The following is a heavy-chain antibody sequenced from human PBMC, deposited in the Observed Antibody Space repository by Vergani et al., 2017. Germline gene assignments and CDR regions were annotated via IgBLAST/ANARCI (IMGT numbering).Heavy chain of an antibody. CDR3: VRDRGLCAGGRCYTEAWDY. CDR2: ISFDGTNE. V-gene: IGHV3-30*03. Sequence: QVQLVESGGGVVQPGRSLRLSCAASGFRIRNFGVHWVRQAPGKGLEWVVGISFDGTNEYYPDLVKGRFTISRDIAKNTLYLQVRSLRLEDTGVYHCVRDRGLCAGGRCYTEAWDYWGQGTPVTVSS. CDR1: GFRIRNFG. D-gene: IGHD2-2*02. J-gene: IGHJ4*02.